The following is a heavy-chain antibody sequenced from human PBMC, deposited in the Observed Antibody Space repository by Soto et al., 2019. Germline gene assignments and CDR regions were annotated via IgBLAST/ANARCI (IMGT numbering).Heavy chain of an antibody. CDR3: ARGRFGELIPSDY. CDR2: IYYSGST. CDR1: GGSISSYY. D-gene: IGHD3-10*01. J-gene: IGHJ4*02. V-gene: IGHV4-59*01. Sequence: QVQLQESGPGLVKPSETLSLTCTVSGGSISSYYWSWIRQPPGKGLEWIGYIYYSGSTNYNPSLKSRVTISVDTSKNQFSLKLSSVTAADTAVYYCARGRFGELIPSDYWGQGTLVTVSS.